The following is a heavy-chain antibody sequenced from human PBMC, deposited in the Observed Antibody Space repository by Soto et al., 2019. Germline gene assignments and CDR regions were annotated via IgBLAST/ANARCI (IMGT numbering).Heavy chain of an antibody. CDR2: IYHSGST. V-gene: IGHV4-30-2*01. CDR3: ARLYYYDSRGYGTNWFDP. Sequence: QLQLQESGSGLVKPSQTLSLTCAVSGGSISSGGYSWSWIRQPPGKGLEWIGYIYHSGSTYYNPSLKSRVTISVDRSKNQFSLKLSSVTAADTAVYYCARLYYYDSRGYGTNWFDPWGQGTLVTVSS. D-gene: IGHD3-22*01. CDR1: GGSISSGGYS. J-gene: IGHJ5*02.